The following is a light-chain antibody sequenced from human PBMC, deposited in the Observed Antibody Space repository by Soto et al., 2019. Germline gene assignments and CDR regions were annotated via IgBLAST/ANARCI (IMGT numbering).Light chain of an antibody. J-gene: IGKJ2*01. CDR2: DAS. Sequence: DIQMTQSPSTLSASVGDRVTITCRASQSIGNWLAWYQQKPGKVPKVLIYDASTLESGVPSRFSGSGSGTEFTLTISSLQPDDYATYYCHQYYGSLYAFGQGTKLDI. CDR1: QSIGNW. V-gene: IGKV1-5*01. CDR3: HQYYGSLYA.